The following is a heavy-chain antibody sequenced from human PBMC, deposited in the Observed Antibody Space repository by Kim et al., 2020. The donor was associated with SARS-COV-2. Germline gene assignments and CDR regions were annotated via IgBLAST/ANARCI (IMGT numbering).Heavy chain of an antibody. V-gene: IGHV4-31*03. Sequence: SETLSLTCTVSGGSISSGGYYWSWIRQHPGKGLEWIGYIYYSGSTYYNPSLKSRVTISVDTSKNQFSLKLSSVTAADTAVYYCARDQYYYDSSGYLYYYGMDVWGQETTVTVSS. CDR3: ARDQYYYDSSGYLYYYGMDV. D-gene: IGHD3-22*01. J-gene: IGHJ6*02. CDR1: GGSISSGGYY. CDR2: IYYSGST.